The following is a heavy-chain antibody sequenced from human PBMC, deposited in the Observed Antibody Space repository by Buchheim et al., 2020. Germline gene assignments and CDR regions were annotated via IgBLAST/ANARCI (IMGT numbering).Heavy chain of an antibody. CDR3: ARDLYYYDSSGYPPGY. J-gene: IGHJ4*02. D-gene: IGHD3-22*01. CDR1: GFTFSSYG. CDR2: IWYDGSNK. V-gene: IGHV3-33*01. Sequence: QVQLVESGGGVVQPGRSLRLSCAASGFTFSSYGMHWVRQAPGKGLEWVAVIWYDGSNKYYADSVKGRFTISGSNSKNTLYLQMNRLRAEDTAVYYCARDLYYYDSSGYPPGYWGQGTL.